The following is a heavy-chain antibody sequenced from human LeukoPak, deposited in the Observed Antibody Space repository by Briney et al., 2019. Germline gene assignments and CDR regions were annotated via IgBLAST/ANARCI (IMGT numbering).Heavy chain of an antibody. CDR2: IYPGDSAT. J-gene: IGHJ3*02. D-gene: IGHD2-15*01. Sequence: GGSLKISCKGSGYIFTSYWIGWVRQMPGKGLEWMGIIYPGDSATTCSPSFQGQVTISADKSISTAYLQWSSLKASDTAIYYCARRCSGGGCYAGGLDIWGQGTMVTVSS. CDR1: GYIFTSYW. V-gene: IGHV5-51*01. CDR3: ARRCSGGGCYAGGLDI.